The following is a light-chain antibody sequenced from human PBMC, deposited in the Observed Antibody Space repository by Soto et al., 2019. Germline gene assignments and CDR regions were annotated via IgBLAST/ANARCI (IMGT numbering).Light chain of an antibody. J-gene: IGLJ1*01. V-gene: IGLV2-14*01. CDR3: SSHTSGSTRV. Sequence: QSVLTQPASVSGSPGQSIAISCTGTFSDVGGYDYVSWYQQHPDKAPKLTIYEVTKRPSGVSNRFSGSKSGNTASLTISGLQHEDEADYYCSSHTSGSTRVFGSGTKVTVL. CDR1: FSDVGGYDY. CDR2: EVT.